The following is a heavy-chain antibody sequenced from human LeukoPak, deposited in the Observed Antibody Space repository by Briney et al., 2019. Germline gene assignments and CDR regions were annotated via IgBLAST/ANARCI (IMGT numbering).Heavy chain of an antibody. CDR2: IDPNSGDT. D-gene: IGHD3-22*01. J-gene: IGHJ4*02. CDR1: GYSFTGYF. Sequence: ASVGVSCKASGYSFTGYFIHWVRQAPGQGLEWMGCIDPNSGDTIYAQKFQGRVTMPRDTSTRTAYMELSRLRSDDTAVYFCARSGSTSYSLDYWGQGTPVPVS. V-gene: IGHV1-2*02. CDR3: ARSGSTSYSLDY.